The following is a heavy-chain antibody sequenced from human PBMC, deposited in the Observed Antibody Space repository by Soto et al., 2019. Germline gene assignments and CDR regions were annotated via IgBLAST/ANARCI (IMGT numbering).Heavy chain of an antibody. Sequence: GGSLRLSCAASGFTFSSYGMHWVRQAPGKGLEWVAVIWYDGSNKYYADSVKGRFTISRDNSKNTLYLQMNSPRAEDTAVYYCARPPTAYGGNDAFDIWGQGTMVTVSS. CDR1: GFTFSSYG. D-gene: IGHD4-17*01. J-gene: IGHJ3*02. CDR2: IWYDGSNK. V-gene: IGHV3-33*01. CDR3: ARPPTAYGGNDAFDI.